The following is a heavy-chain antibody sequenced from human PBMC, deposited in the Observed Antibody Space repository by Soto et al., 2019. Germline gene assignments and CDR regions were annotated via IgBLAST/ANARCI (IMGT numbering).Heavy chain of an antibody. V-gene: IGHV3-7*01. D-gene: IGHD5-18*01. J-gene: IGHJ4*02. CDR3: ARGGYSSFAN. CDR2: IKEDGSKK. Sequence: EVQVVESGGGLVQPGGSLRLSCAASGFTFSNSWMSWVRQAPGKGLEWVANIKEDGSKKYYVDSVKGRFTISRDNAKNSLYLQMNSLRVEDTAVHYCARGGYSSFANWGQGTLVTVSS. CDR1: GFTFSNSW.